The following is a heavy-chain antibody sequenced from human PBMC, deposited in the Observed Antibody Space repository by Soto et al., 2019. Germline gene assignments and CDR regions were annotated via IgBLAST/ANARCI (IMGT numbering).Heavy chain of an antibody. J-gene: IGHJ4*02. CDR2: ISPYNGNT. V-gene: IGHV1-18*01. CDR3: AREDTRHFDY. CDR1: GYTFTTYG. Sequence: QVQLVQSGAEVKKPGASVKVSCKTSGYTFTTYGISWVRQAPGQGLEWMGWISPYNGNTKYAQKLQGRVTMTADTSTSTAYMDLRSLTSDDTAVYYCAREDTRHFDYWGQGTLVTVSS.